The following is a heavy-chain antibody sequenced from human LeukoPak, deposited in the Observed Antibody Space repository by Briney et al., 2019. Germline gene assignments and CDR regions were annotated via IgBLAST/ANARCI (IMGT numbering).Heavy chain of an antibody. CDR1: GYTFTSYD. V-gene: IGHV1-8*01. CDR2: MNPNSGNT. Sequence: ASVKVSCTASGYTFTSYDINWGRQATEQGLEWVGWMNPNSGNTGYAQKFQGRVTMTRNTSISTAYMELSSLRSEDTAVYYCARIRSPLRSHDAFDIWGQGTMVTVSS. CDR3: ARIRSPLRSHDAFDI. D-gene: IGHD3-16*01. J-gene: IGHJ3*02.